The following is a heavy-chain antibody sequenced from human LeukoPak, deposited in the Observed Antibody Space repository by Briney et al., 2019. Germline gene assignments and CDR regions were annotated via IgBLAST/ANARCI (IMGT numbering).Heavy chain of an antibody. Sequence: ASVKVSCKASGYTFTSYGISWVRQAPGQGLEWMGWISAYNGNPNYAQKLQGRVTMTTDTSTSTAYMELRSLRSDDTAVYYCARDSKSVSPYVLLWFGEPQTSFDYWGQGTLVTVSS. J-gene: IGHJ4*02. CDR3: ARDSKSVSPYVLLWFGEPQTSFDY. CDR1: GYTFTSYG. CDR2: ISAYNGNP. V-gene: IGHV1-18*01. D-gene: IGHD3-10*01.